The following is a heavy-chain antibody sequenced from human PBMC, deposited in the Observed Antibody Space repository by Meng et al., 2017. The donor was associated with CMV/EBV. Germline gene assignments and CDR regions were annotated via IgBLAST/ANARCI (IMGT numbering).Heavy chain of an antibody. D-gene: IGHD2-8*01. Sequence: GESLKISCAASGFTFSSYSMSWVRQAPGKGLEWVSVIYSGGSTYYADSVKGRFTISRDNSKNTLYLQMNSLRAEDTAVYYCARVPKAYGLSCYYYYYGMDVWGQGTTVTVSS. CDR2: IYSGGST. V-gene: IGHV3-53*01. J-gene: IGHJ6*02. CDR1: GFTFSSYS. CDR3: ARVPKAYGLSCYYYYYGMDV.